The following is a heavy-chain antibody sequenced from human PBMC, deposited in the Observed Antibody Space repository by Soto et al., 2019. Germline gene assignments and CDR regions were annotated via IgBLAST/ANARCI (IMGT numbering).Heavy chain of an antibody. V-gene: IGHV1-24*01. Sequence: VASVKVSCKVSGYTLTELSMHWVRQAPGKGLEWMGGFDPEDGETIYAQKFQGRVTMTEDTSTDTAYMELSSLRSEDTAVYYCATDQLWYDGRRYYYYGMDVWGQGTTVTVSS. CDR2: FDPEDGET. CDR3: ATDQLWYDGRRYYYYGMDV. J-gene: IGHJ6*02. CDR1: GYTLTELS. D-gene: IGHD3-10*01.